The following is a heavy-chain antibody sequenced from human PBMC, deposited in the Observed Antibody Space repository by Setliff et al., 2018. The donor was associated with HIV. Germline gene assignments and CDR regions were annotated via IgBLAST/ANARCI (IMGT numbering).Heavy chain of an antibody. CDR2: ISSSGST. CDR1: GGSISSGGYY. CDR3: ARDPHYFDTSGHYSWFYFGY. D-gene: IGHD3-22*01. V-gene: IGHV4-39*07. Sequence: PSETLSLTCTVSGGSISSGGYYWGWIRQSPGRGLEWIGSISSSGSTTYHPSLRSRVTVSAATSKNQFSLKLTSVTAADTAVYFCARDPHYFDTSGHYSWFYFGYWGQGTLVTVSS. J-gene: IGHJ4*02.